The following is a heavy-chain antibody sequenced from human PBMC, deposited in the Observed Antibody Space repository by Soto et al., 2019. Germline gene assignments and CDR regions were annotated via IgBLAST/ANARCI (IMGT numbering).Heavy chain of an antibody. V-gene: IGHV5-10-1*01. J-gene: IGHJ5*02. CDR3: ARHGTLELGDWFDP. D-gene: IGHD1-7*01. Sequence: GESLKISCKGSGYSFTTYWISWVRQMPGKGLEWMGRIDPSDSYTNYSPSFQGHVTISGDKSISTAYLQWSSLKASDTATYYCARHGTLELGDWFDPWGQGTLVTVSS. CDR2: IDPSDSYT. CDR1: GYSFTTYW.